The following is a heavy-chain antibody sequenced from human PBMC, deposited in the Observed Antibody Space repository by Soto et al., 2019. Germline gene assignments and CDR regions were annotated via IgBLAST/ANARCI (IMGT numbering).Heavy chain of an antibody. Sequence: PGESLKISCKGSGYSFTSYWIGWVRQMPGKGLEWMGIIYPGDSDTRYSPSFQGQVTISADKSISTAYLQWSSLKASDTAMYYCARLAIAAAGRSTKYYYYGMDVWGQGTTVTVSS. V-gene: IGHV5-51*01. CDR3: ARLAIAAAGRSTKYYYYGMDV. D-gene: IGHD6-13*01. J-gene: IGHJ6*02. CDR1: GYSFTSYW. CDR2: IYPGDSDT.